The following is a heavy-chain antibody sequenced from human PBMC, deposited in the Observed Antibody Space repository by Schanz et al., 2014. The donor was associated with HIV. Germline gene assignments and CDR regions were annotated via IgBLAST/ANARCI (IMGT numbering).Heavy chain of an antibody. J-gene: IGHJ4*02. CDR2: VTNSGSYV. D-gene: IGHD2-15*01. Sequence: EVQLLESGGDLAQPRDSLRLSCVASGFVFRDFAMAWVRQAPGKGLEWVSAVTNSGSYVNYADSVKGRFTMSRDNSKNTLSLQMDSLRVDDTAVYYCAKRSGRSFGYFDSWGQGLLVTVSS. V-gene: IGHV3-23*05. CDR3: AKRSGRSFGYFDS. CDR1: GFVFRDFA.